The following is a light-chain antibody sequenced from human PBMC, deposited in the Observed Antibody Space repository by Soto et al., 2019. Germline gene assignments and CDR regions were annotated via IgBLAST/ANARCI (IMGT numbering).Light chain of an antibody. CDR1: QSIRRQ. Sequence: DILMTQSPSTLSASVGDRVSITCRASQSIRRQLAWYQQKPGKAPNLLIYQASNLETGVPSRFTGSGSGTEFTITISSLQPDDLATYYWLQYQSYWTFGQGTKVEVK. J-gene: IGKJ1*01. V-gene: IGKV1-5*03. CDR3: LQYQSYWT. CDR2: QAS.